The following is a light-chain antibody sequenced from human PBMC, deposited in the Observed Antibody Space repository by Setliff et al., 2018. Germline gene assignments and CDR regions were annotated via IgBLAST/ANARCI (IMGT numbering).Light chain of an antibody. J-gene: IGLJ1*01. V-gene: IGLV2-14*01. CDR3: SSYSGSSTLV. CDR1: SSDVGGYNY. CDR2: EVS. Sequence: QSALTQPASVSGSPGQSITISCTGTSSDVGGYNYVSWYQQHPGKAPKLMIYEVSDRPSGVSNRFSGSRSGNTASLTISGLQAEDEADYYCSSYSGSSTLVFGTWTKVTV.